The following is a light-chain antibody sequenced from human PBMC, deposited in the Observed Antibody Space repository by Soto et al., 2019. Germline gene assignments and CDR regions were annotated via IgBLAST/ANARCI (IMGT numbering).Light chain of an antibody. CDR1: QGIGSY. CDR2: AAS. J-gene: IGKJ4*01. V-gene: IGKV1-9*01. Sequence: IQFTQSPSSLSASVGYRFAITFVASQGIGSYLAWYQQKPGEAPKLLIFAASTLQSGVPSRFSGSGSGTDFTLTISSLQAEDFATYYCQQLSTYPSTFGGGTKVDIK. CDR3: QQLSTYPST.